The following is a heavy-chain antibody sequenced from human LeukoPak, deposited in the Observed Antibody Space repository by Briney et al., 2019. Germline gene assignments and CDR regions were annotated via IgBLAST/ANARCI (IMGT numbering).Heavy chain of an antibody. D-gene: IGHD4-17*01. Sequence: SETLSLTCTVSGGSITSYYWSWIRQSPGKGLEWIGYMYYSGTTNYNPSLKSRVTILVDTSKNQFSLKVSSVTAADTAVYYCVTTVTTFDYWGQGTLVTVSS. V-gene: IGHV4-59*01. CDR1: GGSITSYY. CDR2: MYYSGTT. J-gene: IGHJ4*02. CDR3: VTTVTTFDY.